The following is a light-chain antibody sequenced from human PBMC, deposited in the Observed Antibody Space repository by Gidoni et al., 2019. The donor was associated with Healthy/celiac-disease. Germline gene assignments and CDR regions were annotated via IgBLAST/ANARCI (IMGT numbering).Light chain of an antibody. Sequence: EIVMTQSPATLSVSPGGRATLPCRASQSVSSNLAWYQQKPGPAPRLLIYVASTRATGIPARFIGSGSGTEFTLTISSLQSEDFAVYYCQQYNNWHPWTFGQGTKVEIK. V-gene: IGKV3-15*01. J-gene: IGKJ1*01. CDR3: QQYNNWHPWT. CDR1: QSVSSN. CDR2: VAS.